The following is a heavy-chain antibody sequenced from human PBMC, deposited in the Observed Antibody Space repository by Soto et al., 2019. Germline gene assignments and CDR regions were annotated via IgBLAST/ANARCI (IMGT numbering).Heavy chain of an antibody. CDR2: ISYDGSNK. Sequence: SLRLSCAASGFTFSSYAMHWVRQAPGKGLEWVAVISYDGSNKYYADSVKGRFTISRDNSKNTLYLQMNSLRAEDTAVYYCARELGWFIYYYYYGMDVWGQWTTVTVS. CDR3: ARELGWFIYYYYYGMDV. J-gene: IGHJ6*02. D-gene: IGHD2-8*02. V-gene: IGHV3-30-3*01. CDR1: GFTFSSYA.